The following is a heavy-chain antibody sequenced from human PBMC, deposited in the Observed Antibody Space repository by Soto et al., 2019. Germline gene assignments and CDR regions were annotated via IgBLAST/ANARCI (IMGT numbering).Heavy chain of an antibody. V-gene: IGHV3-30-3*01. CDR1: GFTFSSYA. Sequence: PGGSLRLSCAASGFTFSSYAMHWVRQAPGKGLEWVAVISYDGSNKYYADSVKGRFTISRDNSKNTLYLQMNSLRAEDTAVYYCATMVSSSWVNYYYGMDVWGQGTTVTVSS. CDR3: ATMVSSSWVNYYYGMDV. J-gene: IGHJ6*02. CDR2: ISYDGSNK. D-gene: IGHD6-13*01.